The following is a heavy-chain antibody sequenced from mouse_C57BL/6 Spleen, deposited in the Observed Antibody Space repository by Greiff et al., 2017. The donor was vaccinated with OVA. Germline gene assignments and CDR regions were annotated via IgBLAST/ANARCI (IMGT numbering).Heavy chain of an antibody. CDR1: GYTFTDYY. CDR2: INPNNGGT. Sequence: EVQLQQSGPELVKPGASVKISCKASGYTFTDYYMNWVKQSHGKSLEWIGDINPNNGGTSYNQKFKGKATLTVDKSSSTAYMELRSLTSEDSAVYYCARSLRSGYDFDYWGQGTTLTVSS. CDR3: ARSLRSGYDFDY. V-gene: IGHV1-26*01. D-gene: IGHD1-1*01. J-gene: IGHJ2*01.